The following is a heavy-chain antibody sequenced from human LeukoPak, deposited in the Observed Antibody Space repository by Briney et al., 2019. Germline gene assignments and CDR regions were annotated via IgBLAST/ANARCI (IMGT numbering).Heavy chain of an antibody. CDR3: ARDYDTTSDKGGFDS. D-gene: IGHD1-1*01. CDR2: IYYSGST. CDR1: GASMNSYS. J-gene: IGHJ4*02. V-gene: IGHV4-59*01. Sequence: SGTLSLTCTVSGASMNSYSWSWIRQPPGEGLEWIGFIYYSGSTNYNPSLKSGVTISVETSKNQFSLKLSSVTAADTAVCYCARDYDTTSDKGGFDSWGQGTLVTVSS.